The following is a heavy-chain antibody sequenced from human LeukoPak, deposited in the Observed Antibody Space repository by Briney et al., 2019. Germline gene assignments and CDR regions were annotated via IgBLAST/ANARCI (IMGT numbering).Heavy chain of an antibody. J-gene: IGHJ4*02. CDR2: INSDGSST. V-gene: IGHV3-74*01. D-gene: IGHD6-13*01. CDR1: GFTFSSYW. Sequence: PGGSLSLSCAASGFTFSSYWMHWVRQAPGKGLVWVSRINSDGSSTSYADSVKGRFTISRDNAKNTLYLQMNSLRAEDTAVYYCARVYRPVGQQLVDDYWGQGTLVTVSS. CDR3: ARVYRPVGQQLVDDY.